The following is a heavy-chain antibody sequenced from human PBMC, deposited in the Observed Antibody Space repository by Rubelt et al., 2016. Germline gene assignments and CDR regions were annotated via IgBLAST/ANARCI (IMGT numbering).Heavy chain of an antibody. Sequence: GGGVVQPGRSLRLSCAASGFTFSSYGMHWVRQAPGKGLEWVAVIWYDGSNKYYGDSGKGRFTISRDNSKNTVYLQMNSLRAEDTAVYYCATNFHPHYGDFYAWGQGSLVTVAS. J-gene: IGHJ5*02. V-gene: IGHV3-33*01. D-gene: IGHD4-17*01. CDR1: GFTFSSYG. CDR2: IWYDGSNK. CDR3: ATNFHPHYGDFYA.